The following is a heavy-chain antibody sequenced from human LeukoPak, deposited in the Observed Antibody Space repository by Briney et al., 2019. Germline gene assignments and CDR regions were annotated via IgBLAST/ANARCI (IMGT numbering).Heavy chain of an antibody. CDR1: GFTFSSYG. CDR2: IRYDGSNK. CDR3: AKRHTTGWYLFDY. V-gene: IGHV3-30*02. Sequence: GGSLRLSCAASGFTFSSYGMHWVRQAPGKGLEWVAFIRYDGSNKYYADSVKGRFTISRDSSKNTLFLEMSSLRVEDTAVYYCAKRHTTGWYLFDYWGQGTLVTVSS. J-gene: IGHJ4*02. D-gene: IGHD6-19*01.